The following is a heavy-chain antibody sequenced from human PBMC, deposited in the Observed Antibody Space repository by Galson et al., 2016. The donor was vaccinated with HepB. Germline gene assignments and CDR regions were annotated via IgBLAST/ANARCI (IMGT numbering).Heavy chain of an antibody. CDR1: GFTFSDHA. J-gene: IGHJ4*02. D-gene: IGHD3-10*01. V-gene: IGHV3-64D*08. CDR3: AKHRLGYYDSGSPFDY. CDR2: ISGNGDNT. Sequence: SLRLSCAASGFTFSDHAMHWVRRAPGKGLDYVSAISGNGDNTHYADSVRGRFTTSRDNSKNTLYLQMSSLRAEDAAIYYCAKHRLGYYDSGSPFDYWGQGTLVTVSS.